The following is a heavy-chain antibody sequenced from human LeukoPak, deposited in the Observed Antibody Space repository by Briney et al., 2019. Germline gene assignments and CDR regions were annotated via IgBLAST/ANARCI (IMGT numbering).Heavy chain of an antibody. CDR1: GFTFSNYP. V-gene: IGHV3-23*01. Sequence: GGSLRLSCAASGFTFSNYPMNWVRQSPERGLEWVSAISGTGGSTSYADSLKGRFTISRDNSKNTLYLQMNSLRAEDTAVYYCAKAYYDSSGYYFPDYFDYWGQGTLVTVSS. J-gene: IGHJ4*02. CDR2: ISGTGGST. D-gene: IGHD3-22*01. CDR3: AKAYYDSSGYYFPDYFDY.